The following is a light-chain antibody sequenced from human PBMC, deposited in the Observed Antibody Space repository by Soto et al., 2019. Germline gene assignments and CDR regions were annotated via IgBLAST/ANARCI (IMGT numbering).Light chain of an antibody. V-gene: IGKV3-20*01. CDR3: QQYGSSPIT. CDR2: RAS. CDR1: QTITNNY. Sequence: EIVLTQSPGTLSLSPWERATLSCRASQTITNNYLAWYQQNPGQAPRLLIYRASSRVTGIPDRFSGSGSGTDFTLTISRLEPEDFAVYYCQQYGSSPITFGQGTRLEIK. J-gene: IGKJ5*01.